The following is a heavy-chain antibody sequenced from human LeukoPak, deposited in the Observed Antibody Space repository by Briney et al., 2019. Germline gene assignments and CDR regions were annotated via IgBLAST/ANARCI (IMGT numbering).Heavy chain of an antibody. Sequence: GGSLRLSCAASGFTFSSYSMNWVRQAPGKGLEWVSSISSSSSYIYYADSVKGRFTISRDNAENSLYLQMNSLRAEDTAVYYCASEDYDSSGYYCYWGQGTLVTVSS. J-gene: IGHJ4*02. V-gene: IGHV3-21*01. CDR2: ISSSSSYI. CDR1: GFTFSSYS. D-gene: IGHD3-22*01. CDR3: ASEDYDSSGYYCY.